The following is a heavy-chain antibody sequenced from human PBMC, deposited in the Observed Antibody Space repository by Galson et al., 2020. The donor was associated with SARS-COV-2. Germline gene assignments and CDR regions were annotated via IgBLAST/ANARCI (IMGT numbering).Heavy chain of an antibody. CDR1: GYSISSGYF. D-gene: IGHD2-8*01. CDR2: IYHSGTT. V-gene: IGHV4-38-2*02. CDR3: TTYSLMVISPTPLRADY. J-gene: IGHJ4*02. Sequence: ETLSLTCTVSGYSISSGYFWAWIRQTPGEGLEWMGSIYHSGTTFYNPSLQSRLTISVDTSENQFSLKLDSVTAADTAVYYCTTYSLMVISPTPLRADYWGQGTLVTVPS.